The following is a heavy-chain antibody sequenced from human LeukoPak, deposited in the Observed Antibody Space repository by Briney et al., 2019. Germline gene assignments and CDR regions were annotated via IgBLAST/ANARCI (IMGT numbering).Heavy chain of an antibody. J-gene: IGHJ5*02. Sequence: GGSLRLSCAVSGFTFSHYAMSWVRQAPGTGLEWVGSLTDSGDATYYADSVKGRLTISKDNSNSTLYLHISGLRDEDTAVYYCARGYSHNSGGWLDPWGEGSLVTVSS. CDR2: LTDSGDAT. CDR1: GFTFSHYA. D-gene: IGHD5-12*01. V-gene: IGHV3-23*01. CDR3: ARGYSHNSGGWLDP.